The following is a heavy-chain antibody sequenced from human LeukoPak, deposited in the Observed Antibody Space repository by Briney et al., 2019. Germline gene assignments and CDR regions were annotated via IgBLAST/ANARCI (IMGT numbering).Heavy chain of an antibody. D-gene: IGHD2-2*01. CDR2: IYYSGST. V-gene: IGHV4-59*01. J-gene: IGHJ5*02. CDR3: AGGPIVVVPAYWFDP. Sequence: SETLSLTCTVSGGPISSYYWSWIRQPPGKGLEWIGYIYYSGSTNYNPSFKSRVTISVDTSKNQFSLKLSSVTAADTAVYYCAGGPIVVVPAYWFDPWGQGTLVTVSS. CDR1: GGPISSYY.